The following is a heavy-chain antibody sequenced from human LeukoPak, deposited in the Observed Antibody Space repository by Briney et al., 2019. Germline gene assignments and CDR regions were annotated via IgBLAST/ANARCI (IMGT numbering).Heavy chain of an antibody. CDR1: GYTFTSYA. CDR3: AIHPSDSSGYFSY. J-gene: IGHJ4*02. CDR2: IDTKTGNP. D-gene: IGHD3-22*01. Sequence: WASVKVSCKTSGYTFTSYAMNWVRQAPGQGLEYMGWIDTKTGNPTYAQGFTGQFVFSLDTSVSTAYLQISSLKAEDTAVYYCAIHPSDSSGYFSYWGQGALVTVSS. V-gene: IGHV7-4-1*02.